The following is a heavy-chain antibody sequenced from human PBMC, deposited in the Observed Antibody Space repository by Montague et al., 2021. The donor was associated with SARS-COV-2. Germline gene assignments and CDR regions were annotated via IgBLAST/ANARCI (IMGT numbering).Heavy chain of an antibody. CDR2: IYYTGNT. CDR1: GGSITNNIDY. J-gene: IGHJ3*01. V-gene: IGHV4-39*02. D-gene: IGHD3-22*01. Sequence: SETLSLTCTVSGGSITNNIDYWAWIRQPPGKGLEWIGSIYYTGNTYYNPSLKGRVTISVVTSKNHFTLKLSSVTAAETAVYYCARLKRYFDSSGSPSAFDFWGQGTEVTVSS. CDR3: ARLKRYFDSSGSPSAFDF.